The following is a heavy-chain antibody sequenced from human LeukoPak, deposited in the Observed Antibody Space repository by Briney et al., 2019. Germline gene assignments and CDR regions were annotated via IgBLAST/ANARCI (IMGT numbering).Heavy chain of an antibody. CDR2: INQDGSEK. Sequence: PGGSLRLSCAASGFTFRSHWMSWVRQAPGKGLELVANINQDGSEKYYVDSVKGRFTISRDNAKNSLFLQMNSLRAEDTATYYCARDHVVDGLVFDSWGQGTLVTVSS. J-gene: IGHJ4*02. CDR1: GFTFRSHW. CDR3: ARDHVVDGLVFDS. V-gene: IGHV3-7*01. D-gene: IGHD2-15*01.